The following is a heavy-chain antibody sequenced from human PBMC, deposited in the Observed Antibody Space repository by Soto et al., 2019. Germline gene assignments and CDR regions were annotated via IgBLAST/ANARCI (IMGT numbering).Heavy chain of an antibody. Sequence: QVQLVESGGGVVQPGRSLRLSCAASGFTFSSYGMHWVRQAPGKGLEWVAVIWYDGSNKYYADSVKGRFAISRDNSKNTLYLQMNSLRAEDTAVYYCARDGGGQWLVRHPFDYWGQGTLVTVSS. D-gene: IGHD6-19*01. V-gene: IGHV3-33*01. CDR3: ARDGGGQWLVRHPFDY. CDR2: IWYDGSNK. CDR1: GFTFSSYG. J-gene: IGHJ4*02.